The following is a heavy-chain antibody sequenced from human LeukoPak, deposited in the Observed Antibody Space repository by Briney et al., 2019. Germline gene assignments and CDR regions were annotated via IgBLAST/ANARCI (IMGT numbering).Heavy chain of an antibody. J-gene: IGHJ3*02. CDR2: IYYSGST. CDR3: ARHSGGYDYLVVAFDI. D-gene: IGHD5-12*01. V-gene: IGHV4-39*01. CDR1: GGSISSSSYY. Sequence: SETLSLTCTVSGGSISSSSYYWGWIRQPPGKGLEWIGSIYYSGSTYYNPSLKSRVTISVDTSKNQFPLKLSSVTAADTAVYYCARHSGGYDYLVVAFDIWGQGTMVTVSS.